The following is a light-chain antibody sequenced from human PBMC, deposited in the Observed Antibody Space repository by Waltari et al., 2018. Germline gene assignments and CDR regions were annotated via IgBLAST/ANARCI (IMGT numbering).Light chain of an antibody. J-gene: IGLJ3*02. CDR2: STN. V-gene: IGLV8-61*01. CDR3: VLYMGSGIWV. Sequence: QTVVTQEPPFSVSPGGTITLTCGLSSGSVSTSHYPGWYQQTPGQAPRPLVYSTNTRSSGVPDRFSGSILGNKAALTIRGAQADDESDYYCVLYMGSGIWVFGGGTKLTVL. CDR1: SGSVSTSHY.